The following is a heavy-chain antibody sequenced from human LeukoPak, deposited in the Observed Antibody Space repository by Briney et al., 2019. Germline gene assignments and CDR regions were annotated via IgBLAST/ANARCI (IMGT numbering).Heavy chain of an antibody. CDR3: ARVGYSSSWSPVDP. J-gene: IGHJ5*02. CDR1: GYTFTSYS. CDR2: ISAYNGNT. Sequence: ASVKLSCKASGYTFTSYSISWVRQAPGQGLEWMGWISAYNGNTNYAQKLQGRVTMTTDTSTSTAYMELRSLRSDDTAVYYCARVGYSSSWSPVDPWGQGTLVTVSS. V-gene: IGHV1-18*01. D-gene: IGHD6-13*01.